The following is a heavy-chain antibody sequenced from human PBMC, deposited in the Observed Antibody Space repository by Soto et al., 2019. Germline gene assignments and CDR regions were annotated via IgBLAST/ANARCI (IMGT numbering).Heavy chain of an antibody. J-gene: IGHJ5*02. CDR1: GGSINSYY. CDR2: IFYSGRSGST. Sequence: SETLSLTCSVSGGSINSYYWSWIRQPPGKGLEWIGYIFYSGRSGSTNYNPSLKSRVTISVDSSKNQFSLKVSSVTAADTAVYYCAKTALGWLDPWGQGTLVTVSS. V-gene: IGHV4-59*01. D-gene: IGHD2-21*02. CDR3: AKTALGWLDP.